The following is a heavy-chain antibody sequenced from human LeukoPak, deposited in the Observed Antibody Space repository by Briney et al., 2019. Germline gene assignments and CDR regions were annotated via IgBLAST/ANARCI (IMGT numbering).Heavy chain of an antibody. CDR2: IPYDGSNN. Sequence: ARSLRLSCAASGFTFSAYGMHWVRQAPGKGLEWVAVIPYDGSNNYYADSVKGRFTISRDTSKNTLYLQMNSLRAEDTAVYYCAKEKLTGYTYCNFDSWGQGTLVTVSS. CDR1: GFTFSAYG. V-gene: IGHV3-30*18. D-gene: IGHD5-18*01. CDR3: AKEKLTGYTYCNFDS. J-gene: IGHJ4*02.